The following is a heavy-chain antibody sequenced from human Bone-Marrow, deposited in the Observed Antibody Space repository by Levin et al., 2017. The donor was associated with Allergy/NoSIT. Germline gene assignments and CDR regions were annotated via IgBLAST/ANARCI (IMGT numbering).Heavy chain of an antibody. D-gene: IGHD3-16*01. J-gene: IGHJ2*01. CDR1: GGSISSYY. CDR2: IYDSGNT. V-gene: IGHV4-59*08. Sequence: GSLRLSCTVSGGSISSYYWSWIRQPPGKGLEWIGYIYDSGNTNHNPSLKSRVTISVDTSKNQFSLKLSSVTAADTAVYYCARHPFHWGFDLWGRGTLVTVSS. CDR3: ARHPFHWGFDL.